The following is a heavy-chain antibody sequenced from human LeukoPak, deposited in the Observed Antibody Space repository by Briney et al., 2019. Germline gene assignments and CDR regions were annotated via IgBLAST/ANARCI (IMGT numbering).Heavy chain of an antibody. CDR3: ARELYGSGSYYNQYYYYGMDV. J-gene: IGHJ6*02. CDR1: GYTFTGYY. Sequence: ASVKVSRKASGYTFTGYYMHWVRQAPGQGLEWMGWINPNSGGTNYAQKFQGRVTMTRDTSISTAYMELSRLRSDDTAVYYCARELYGSGSYYNQYYYYGMDVWGQGTTVTVSS. CDR2: INPNSGGT. D-gene: IGHD3-10*01. V-gene: IGHV1-2*02.